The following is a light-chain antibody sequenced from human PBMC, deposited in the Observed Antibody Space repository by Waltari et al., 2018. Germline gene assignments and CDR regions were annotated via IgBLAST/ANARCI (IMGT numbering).Light chain of an antibody. CDR2: EVN. Sequence: QSALTQPASVSGSPGQSITISCTGTSSDVGSSNYVSWYQQHPGKAPTLVIYEVNYRPSGVSNRFSGSKSDNTASLTISGLQAEDEADYYCASYKNYDTEVFGGGTKLTVL. CDR1: SSDVGSSNY. J-gene: IGLJ2*01. V-gene: IGLV2-14*01. CDR3: ASYKNYDTEV.